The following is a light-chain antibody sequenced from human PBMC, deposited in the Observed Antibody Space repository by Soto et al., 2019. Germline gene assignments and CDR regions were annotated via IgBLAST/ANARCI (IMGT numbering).Light chain of an antibody. V-gene: IGKV3-20*01. CDR1: QIVSRFY. CDR2: AAS. CDR3: QQYGSSPPYT. Sequence: DIALTQSPGTLSLSPGERATLSGRASQIVSRFYLAWYQQKPGQAPRLLIYAASSRATGIPDRFSGSGSGTDFTLTISRLEPEDFAVYYCQQYGSSPPYTFGQGTKLEI. J-gene: IGKJ2*01.